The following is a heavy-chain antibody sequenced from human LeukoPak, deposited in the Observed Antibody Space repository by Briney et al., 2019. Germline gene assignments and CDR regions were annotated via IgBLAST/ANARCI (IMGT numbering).Heavy chain of an antibody. CDR3: ARDYYSSGGVNWFDP. CDR2: IYTSGST. J-gene: IGHJ5*02. CDR1: GGSISSGSYY. V-gene: IGHV4-61*02. D-gene: IGHD6-19*01. Sequence: SQTLSLTCTVSGGSISSGSYYWSWIRQPAGKGLEWIGRIYTSGSTNYNPCLKSRVTISVDTSKNQFSLKLSSVTAADTAVYYCARDYYSSGGVNWFDPWGQGTLVTVSS.